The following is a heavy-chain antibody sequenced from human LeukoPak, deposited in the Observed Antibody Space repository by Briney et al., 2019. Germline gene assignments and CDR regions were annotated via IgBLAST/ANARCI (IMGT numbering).Heavy chain of an antibody. CDR2: IRYDGSNK. Sequence: GGSLRLSRAASGFTFSSYGMHWVRQAPGKGLEWVAFIRYDGSNKYYADSVKGRFTISRDNAKNSLYLQMNSLRAEDMALYYCAKDQRRWLQFECDYWGQGTLVTVSS. J-gene: IGHJ4*02. V-gene: IGHV3-30*02. D-gene: IGHD5-24*01. CDR1: GFTFSSYG. CDR3: AKDQRRWLQFECDY.